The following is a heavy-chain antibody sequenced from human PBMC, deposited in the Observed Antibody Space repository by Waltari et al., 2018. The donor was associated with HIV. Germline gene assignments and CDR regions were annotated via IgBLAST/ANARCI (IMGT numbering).Heavy chain of an antibody. V-gene: IGHV1-2*02. D-gene: IGHD3-22*01. Sequence: QVQLVQSGAEVKKPGASVKVSCEASGYPFTAYYIHWLRQAPGQRLGWMGWINPKSGGTEYAQKVQGRVKMAGDTSINTAYMEMSRLGSDDTAVYYCARNFYDSRGYSVLGPFDIWGRGTVVTVSS. CDR3: ARNFYDSRGYSVLGPFDI. CDR1: GYPFTAYY. CDR2: INPKSGGT. J-gene: IGHJ3*02.